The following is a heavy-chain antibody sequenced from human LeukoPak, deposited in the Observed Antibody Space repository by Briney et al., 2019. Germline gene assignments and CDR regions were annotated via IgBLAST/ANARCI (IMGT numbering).Heavy chain of an antibody. CDR2: INHSGST. CDR1: GGSFSGYY. D-gene: IGHD2-15*01. Sequence: SETLSLTCAVYGGSFSGYYWSWIRQPPGKGLEWIGEINHSGSTNYNPSLKSRVTISVDTSKNQFSLKLSSVTAADTGVYYCARGPPRTWYATKNWFDPWGQGTLVTVSS. CDR3: ARGPPRTWYATKNWFDP. J-gene: IGHJ5*02. V-gene: IGHV4-34*01.